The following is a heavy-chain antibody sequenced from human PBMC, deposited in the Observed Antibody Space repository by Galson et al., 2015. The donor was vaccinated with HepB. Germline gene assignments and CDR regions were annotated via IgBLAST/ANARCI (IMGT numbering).Heavy chain of an antibody. V-gene: IGHV3-23*01. CDR3: AKGYGLFDS. Sequence: SLRLSCAASRFTFRNYAMAWVRQAPGKGLEWISAITPSGDNTYSADSMKGRFTVSRDNSKNILFLQMTSLRAEDTGLYFCAKGYGLFDSWGHGTLVTVSS. D-gene: IGHD5-18*01. J-gene: IGHJ5*01. CDR1: RFTFRNYA. CDR2: ITPSGDNT.